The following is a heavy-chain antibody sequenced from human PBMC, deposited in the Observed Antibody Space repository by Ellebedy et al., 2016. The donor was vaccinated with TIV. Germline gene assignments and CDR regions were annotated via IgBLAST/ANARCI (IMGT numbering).Heavy chain of an antibody. D-gene: IGHD3-16*01. CDR2: ISYDGSNK. CDR3: ARDWVSQTSFDY. Sequence: GESLKISCAASGFTFSSYAMHWVRQAPGKGLEWVAVISYDGSNKYYADSVKGRFTISRDNSKNTLYLQMNSLRAEDTAVYYCARDWVSQTSFDYWGQGTLVTVSS. J-gene: IGHJ4*02. CDR1: GFTFSSYA. V-gene: IGHV3-30-3*01.